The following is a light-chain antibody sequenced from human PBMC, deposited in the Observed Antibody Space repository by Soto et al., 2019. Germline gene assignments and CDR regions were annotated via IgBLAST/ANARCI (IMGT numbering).Light chain of an antibody. J-gene: IGKJ5*01. V-gene: IGKV3-11*01. CDR2: DAS. CDR3: QQRSNWPGIT. CDR1: QSVSSY. Sequence: EIVLTQSPANLSLSPGERATLSCRASQSVSSYLAWYQQKPGQAPRLLIYDASNRATGIPARFSGSGSGTDFTLNISSLEPEDFAVYYCQQRSNWPGITFGQGTRLEIK.